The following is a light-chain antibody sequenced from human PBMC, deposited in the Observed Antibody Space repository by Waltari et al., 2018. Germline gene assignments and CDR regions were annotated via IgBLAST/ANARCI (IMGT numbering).Light chain of an antibody. CDR2: RDD. Sequence: SYEVTQPPSVSVSPRQRATITCPGEKLGSKYVSWYQQKSGQSPVLVIYRDDKRPSGIPERFSGSNSGNTATLTISGTQPMDEADYYCQALDSSAFVFGAGTKVTVL. V-gene: IGLV3-1*01. J-gene: IGLJ1*01. CDR3: QALDSSAFV. CDR1: KLGSKY.